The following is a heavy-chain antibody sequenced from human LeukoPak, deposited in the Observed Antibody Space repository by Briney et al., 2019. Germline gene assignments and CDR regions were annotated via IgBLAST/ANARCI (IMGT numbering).Heavy chain of an antibody. CDR2: ISGSGGST. D-gene: IGHD5-12*01. CDR3: AREGGYDYYYFDY. J-gene: IGHJ4*02. Sequence: GGSLRLSCAASGFTFSSYGMSWVRQAPGKGLEWVSAISGSGGSTYYADSVKGRFTISRDNSKNTLYLQMNSLRAEDTAVYYCAREGGYDYYYFDYWGQGTLVTVSS. V-gene: IGHV3-23*01. CDR1: GFTFSSYG.